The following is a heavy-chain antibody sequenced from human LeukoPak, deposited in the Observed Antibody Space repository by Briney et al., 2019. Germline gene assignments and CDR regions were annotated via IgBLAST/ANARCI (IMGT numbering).Heavy chain of an antibody. V-gene: IGHV3-53*01. J-gene: IGHJ4*02. CDR2: IYSGGST. Sequence: TGGSLRLSCAASGFTFSGSAMSWVRQAPGKGLEWVSVIYSGGSTYYADSVKGRFTISRDDSKNTLYLQMNSLRAEDTAVYYCARRRGYDSYYFDYWGQGTLVTVSS. CDR3: ARRRGYDSYYFDY. CDR1: GFTFSGSA. D-gene: IGHD3-3*01.